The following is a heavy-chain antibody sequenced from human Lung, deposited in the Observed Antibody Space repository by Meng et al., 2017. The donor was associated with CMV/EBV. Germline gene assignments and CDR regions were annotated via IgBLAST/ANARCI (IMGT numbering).Heavy chain of an antibody. CDR3: AKGERQFCSSFNCHYQYYGMDV. Sequence: GGSXRLXYAASGFSFSDYAMHWVRQAPGKGLEWVTFNRHDGTNKYYAESVKGQFTISRDNSKSTLYLHMNRLRPEDTAVYYCAKGERQFCSSFNCHYQYYGMDVWXQWTTVTVSS. CDR1: GFSFSDYA. J-gene: IGHJ6*02. D-gene: IGHD3-3*01. V-gene: IGHV3-30*02. CDR2: NRHDGTNK.